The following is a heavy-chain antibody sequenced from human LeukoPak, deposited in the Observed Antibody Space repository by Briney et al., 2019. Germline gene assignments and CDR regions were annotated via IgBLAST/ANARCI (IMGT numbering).Heavy chain of an antibody. D-gene: IGHD1-26*01. CDR3: AFEIGRSQGAFDI. CDR1: GFIFSKYA. CDR2: IWNDGSDE. J-gene: IGHJ3*02. V-gene: IGHV3-33*01. Sequence: PGGSLRLSCAASGFIFSKYAMHWVRQTPGKGLEWVAAIWNDGSDENYADSVKGRFTTSSDNSKNTLYLQMNSLRAEDTAVYYCAFEIGRSQGAFDIWGQGTMIIVSS.